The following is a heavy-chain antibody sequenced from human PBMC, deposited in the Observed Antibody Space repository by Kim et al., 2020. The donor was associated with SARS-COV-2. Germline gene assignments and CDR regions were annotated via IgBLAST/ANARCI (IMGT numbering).Heavy chain of an antibody. J-gene: IGHJ6*01. CDR2: IYSGGST. V-gene: IGHV3-53*04. CDR3: WRGGNCSSTSCYYYTGMD. D-gene: IGHD2-2*01. Sequence: GGSLRLSCAASGFTVSSNYMSWVRQAPGKGLEWVAVIYSGGSTYYADSVKSGFSISRHNSKNTLYLQMNSLRAEDTAAIYCWRGGNCSSTSCYYYTGMD. CDR1: GFTVSSNY.